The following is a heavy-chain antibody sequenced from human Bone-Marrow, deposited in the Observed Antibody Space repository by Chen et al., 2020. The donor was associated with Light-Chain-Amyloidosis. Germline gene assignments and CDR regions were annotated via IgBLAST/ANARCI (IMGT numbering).Heavy chain of an antibody. CDR2: IRGSGGST. V-gene: IGHV3-23*01. Sequence: EVQLLESGGGLVQPGGSLRLSCAASGFTFSSYAMSWVRQAPGKGLEWVSGIRGSGGSTYYADSVKGRFTISRDNSKNTLYLQMNSLRAEDTAVYYCAKRPPYPSIYGMDVWGQGTTVTVSS. D-gene: IGHD2-21*01. J-gene: IGHJ6*02. CDR1: GFTFSSYA. CDR3: AKRPPYPSIYGMDV.